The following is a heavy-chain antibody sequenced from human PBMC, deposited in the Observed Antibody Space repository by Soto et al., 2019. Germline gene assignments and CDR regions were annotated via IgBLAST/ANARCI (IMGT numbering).Heavy chain of an antibody. V-gene: IGHV4-39*01. CDR2: TYYSGRT. D-gene: IGHD3-10*01. Sequence: QLQLQESGPGLVKPSETLSMTSTVSGDSISGSTYYWGWIRQPPGKGLEYIGSTYYSGRTYYNPSLKSRVTVSVDTSKNQFSLNLNSVTAADTAVYYCARHRSGSPYPIDRWGQGTPVTVSS. CDR3: ARHRSGSPYPIDR. CDR1: GDSISGSTYY. J-gene: IGHJ5*02.